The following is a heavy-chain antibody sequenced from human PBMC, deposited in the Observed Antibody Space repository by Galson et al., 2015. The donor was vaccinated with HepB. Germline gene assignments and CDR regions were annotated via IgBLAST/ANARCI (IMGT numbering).Heavy chain of an antibody. J-gene: IGHJ5*02. CDR3: ARSPGFCSSTSCYVRGGWFDP. Sequence: SVKVSCKASGYTFTNYAIKWVRQAPGQGLEYMGWINTNTGNPTYAQGFTGRFVFSLDTSVSTAYQQISSLKAEDTAIYYCARSPGFCSSTSCYVRGGWFDPWGQGTLVTVSS. CDR2: INTNTGNP. V-gene: IGHV7-4-1*02. D-gene: IGHD2-2*01. CDR1: GYTFTNYA.